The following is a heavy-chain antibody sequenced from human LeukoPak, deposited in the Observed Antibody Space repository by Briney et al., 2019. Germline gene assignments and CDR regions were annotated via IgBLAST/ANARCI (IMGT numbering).Heavy chain of an antibody. CDR2: ISGSSVYI. Sequence: GGSLRLSCAASGFTFSTYTMNWVRQAPGKGLECVSCISGSSVYIYYADSLKGRFTISRDNAKNSLYLQMNGLRAEDTAVYYCARGSVAGAVIDAFDIWGQGTMVTVSS. V-gene: IGHV3-21*01. CDR1: GFTFSTYT. J-gene: IGHJ3*02. D-gene: IGHD6-19*01. CDR3: ARGSVAGAVIDAFDI.